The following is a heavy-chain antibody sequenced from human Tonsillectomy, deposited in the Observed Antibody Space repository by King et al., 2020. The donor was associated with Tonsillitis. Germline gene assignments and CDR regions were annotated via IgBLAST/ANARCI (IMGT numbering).Heavy chain of an antibody. CDR2: IYQSGTT. CDR3: SKRPAAVSQYYHMDV. Sequence: QLQESGPGLLKPSGTLSLTCAVSGGSISSRNWWGWVRQPPGKGLEWIGEIYQSGTTPYNPSLKSRVTISVDKSKNQFSLNLTSVTAADTAVYYCSKRPAAVSQYYHMDVWGKGTTVTVSS. D-gene: IGHD2-2*01. V-gene: IGHV4-4*02. J-gene: IGHJ6*03. CDR1: GGSISSRNW.